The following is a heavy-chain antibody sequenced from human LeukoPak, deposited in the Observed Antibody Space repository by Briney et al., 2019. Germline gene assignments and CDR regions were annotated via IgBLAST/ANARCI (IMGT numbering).Heavy chain of an antibody. D-gene: IGHD2-8*01. CDR3: ARGMAKEGLTS. J-gene: IGHJ4*02. Sequence: ASVRLSCKASGYIFRKYAITWVRQAPGQGLEWMGGIDPYNGHANRAQNFQGRVTLSTDTLTNTADMELTRLRSDDAAVYYCARGMAKEGLTSWGQGTLVTVSS. V-gene: IGHV1-18*01. CDR2: IDPYNGHA. CDR1: GYIFRKYA.